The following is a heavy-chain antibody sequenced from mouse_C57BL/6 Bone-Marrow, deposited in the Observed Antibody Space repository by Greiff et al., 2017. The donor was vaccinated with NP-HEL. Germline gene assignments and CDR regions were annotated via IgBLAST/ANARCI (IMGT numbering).Heavy chain of an antibody. V-gene: IGHV1-85*01. CDR1: GYTFTSYD. D-gene: IGHD4-1*01. Sequence: QVQLQQSGPELVKPGASVTLSCTASGYTFTSYDITWVKQTPGQGLEWIGLIYPRDGTTKYTEMFKGKATLTVDTYSSTAYMELHSLTSEDSAVYFCARRGNWDENFDYWGKGTTLTVSS. J-gene: IGHJ2*01. CDR2: IYPRDGTT. CDR3: ARRGNWDENFDY.